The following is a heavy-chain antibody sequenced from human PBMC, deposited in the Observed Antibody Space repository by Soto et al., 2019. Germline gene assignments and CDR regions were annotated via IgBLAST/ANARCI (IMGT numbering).Heavy chain of an antibody. CDR3: TTGVTT. V-gene: IGHV3-15*01. Sequence: ESGGGLVKPGGSLRLSCAASGFTFSNAWMSWVRQAPGKGLEWVGRIKSKPDGGTTDYAAPVKGRFTISRDDSKNTLYLQMSSLKTEDTAVYYCTTGVTTWGQGALVTVSS. D-gene: IGHD4-17*01. CDR1: GFTFSNAW. CDR2: IKSKPDGGTT. J-gene: IGHJ4*02.